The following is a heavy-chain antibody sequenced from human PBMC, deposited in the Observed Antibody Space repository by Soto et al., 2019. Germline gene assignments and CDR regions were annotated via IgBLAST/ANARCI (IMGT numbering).Heavy chain of an antibody. CDR2: IIPIFGTA. V-gene: IGHV1-69*12. D-gene: IGHD6-13*01. CDR1: GGTFSSYA. CDR3: ARQTVAAARFDP. Sequence: QVQLVQSGAEVKKPGSSVKVSCKASGGTFSSYAISWVRQAPGQGLEWMGGIIPIFGTANYAQKFQGRVTITADESTSTAYMELSSLRSGVTAVYYCARQTVAAARFDPWGQGTLVTVSS. J-gene: IGHJ5*02.